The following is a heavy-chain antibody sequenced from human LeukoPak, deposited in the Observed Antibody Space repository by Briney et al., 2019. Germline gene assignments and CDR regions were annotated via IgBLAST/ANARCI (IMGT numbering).Heavy chain of an antibody. V-gene: IGHV3-30-3*01. CDR1: GFTFSSYA. CDR3: AIEYSSSPFDY. CDR2: ISYDGSNK. Sequence: RTGGSLRLSCAASGFTFSSYAMHWVRQAPGKGLEWVAVISYDGSNKYYADSVKGRFTISRDNSKNTLYLQMNSLRAEDTAVYYCAIEYSSSPFDYWGQGTLVTVSS. J-gene: IGHJ4*02. D-gene: IGHD6-6*01.